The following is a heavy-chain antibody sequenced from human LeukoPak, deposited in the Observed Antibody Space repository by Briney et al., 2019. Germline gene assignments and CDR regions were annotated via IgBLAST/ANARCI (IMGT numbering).Heavy chain of an antibody. J-gene: IGHJ6*03. V-gene: IGHV1-69*05. CDR3: ARGSGYSSGWTQTIYYYYMDV. Sequence: VASVKVSCKASGGTFSSYAISWVRQAPGPGLEWMGGIIPIFGTANSAQKFQGRVTITTDESTSTAYMELSSLRSEDTAVYYCARGSGYSSGWTQTIYYYYMDVWGKGTTVTVSS. CDR1: GGTFSSYA. D-gene: IGHD6-19*01. CDR2: IIPIFGTA.